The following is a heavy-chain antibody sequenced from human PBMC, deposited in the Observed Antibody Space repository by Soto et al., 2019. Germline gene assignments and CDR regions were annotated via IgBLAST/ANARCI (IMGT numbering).Heavy chain of an antibody. Sequence: EVQLVESGGGLVRPGGSLRLSCAASGFTFSYYWMHWVRQGPGKGLVWVSRIHSDGSSTTYADFVKGRFIISRDNARNTVDLQMNSVRVEDTAVYYCARGDRGAFDLWGQGTVVTVSS. CDR2: IHSDGSST. CDR1: GFTFSYYW. CDR3: ARGDRGAFDL. V-gene: IGHV3-74*01. J-gene: IGHJ3*01. D-gene: IGHD1-26*01.